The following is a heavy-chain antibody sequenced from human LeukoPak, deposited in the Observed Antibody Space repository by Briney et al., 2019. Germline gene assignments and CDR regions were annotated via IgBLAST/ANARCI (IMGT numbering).Heavy chain of an antibody. V-gene: IGHV4-59*11. J-gene: IGHJ6*03. CDR2: IDHTGST. CDR3: ARGRVSSSSWSSTYYYYFYMDV. D-gene: IGHD6-13*01. Sequence: SETLSLTCSVAGDSLSIHYWSWIRQSPGKELEWIGYIDHTGSTNYNPSLNSRVTISGATSKNHFSLELSSVTAADTAVYFCARGRVSSSSWSSTYYYYFYMDVWGKGTTVTVSS. CDR1: GDSLSIHY.